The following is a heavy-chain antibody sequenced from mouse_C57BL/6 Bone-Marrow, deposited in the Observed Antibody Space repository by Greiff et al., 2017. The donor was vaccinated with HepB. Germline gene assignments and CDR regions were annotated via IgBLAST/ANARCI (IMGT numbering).Heavy chain of an antibody. CDR3: AIRDYRYFEV. CDR1: GYTFTDYN. J-gene: IGHJ1*03. CDR2: INPNNGGT. Sequence: VQLQQSGPELVKPGASVKIPCKASGYTFTDYNMDWVKQSHGKSLEWIGDINPNNGGTIYNQKFKGKATLTVDKSSSTAYMELRSLTSEDTAVYYCAIRDYRYFEVWGTGTTVTVSS. V-gene: IGHV1-18*01. D-gene: IGHD1-1*01.